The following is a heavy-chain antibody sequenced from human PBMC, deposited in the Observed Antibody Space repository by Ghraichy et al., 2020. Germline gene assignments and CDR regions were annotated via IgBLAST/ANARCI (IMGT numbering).Heavy chain of an antibody. D-gene: IGHD1-14*01. CDR3: ARDMWEPNYYYYGMDV. CDR1: GGTFSSYA. Sequence: SVKVSCKASGGTFSSYAISWVRQAPGQGLEWMGGIIPIFGTANYAQKFQGRVTITADESTSTAYMELSSLRSEDTAVYYCARDMWEPNYYYYGMDVWGQGTTVTVSS. V-gene: IGHV1-69*13. CDR2: IIPIFGTA. J-gene: IGHJ6*02.